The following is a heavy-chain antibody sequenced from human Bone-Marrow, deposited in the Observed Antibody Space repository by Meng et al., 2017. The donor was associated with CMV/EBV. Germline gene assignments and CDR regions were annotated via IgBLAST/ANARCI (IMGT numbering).Heavy chain of an antibody. J-gene: IGHJ4*02. V-gene: IGHV1-18*01. Sequence: ASVKVSCKASGYTFTSYGISWVRQAPGQGLEWMGWISAYNGNTNYAQKLQGRVTMTTDTSTSTAYIELRSLRSDDTAVYYCARRAQYCSSTSCYAMGDYWGQGTLVTVSS. CDR1: GYTFTSYG. CDR3: ARRAQYCSSTSCYAMGDY. CDR2: ISAYNGNT. D-gene: IGHD2-2*01.